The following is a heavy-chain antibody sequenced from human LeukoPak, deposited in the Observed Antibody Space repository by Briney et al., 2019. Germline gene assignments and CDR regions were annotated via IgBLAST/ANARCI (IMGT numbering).Heavy chain of an antibody. D-gene: IGHD3-22*01. CDR3: ARDEGYYDSSGYRVDNWFDP. Sequence: ASVKVSCKASGYTFTAYYMHWVRQAPGQGLEWMGWINPNSGGTNYAQKFQGRVTMTRDTSISTAYMELSRLRSDDTAVYYCARDEGYYDSSGYRVDNWFDPWGQGTLVTVSS. J-gene: IGHJ5*02. V-gene: IGHV1-2*02. CDR2: INPNSGGT. CDR1: GYTFTAYY.